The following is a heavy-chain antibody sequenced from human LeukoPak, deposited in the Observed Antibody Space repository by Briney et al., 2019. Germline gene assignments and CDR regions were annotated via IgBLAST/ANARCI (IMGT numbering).Heavy chain of an antibody. V-gene: IGHV3-30*02. CDR2: IRYDGSNK. J-gene: IGHJ4*02. D-gene: IGHD5-24*01. CDR1: GFTFSSYG. Sequence: GGSLRLSCAASGFTFSSYGMHWVRQAPGKGLEWVAFIRYDGSNKYYADSVKGRFTISRDNSKNTLYLQMNSLRAEDTAVYYCAKDKGWLPLLFDYWGQGTLVTVSS. CDR3: AKDKGWLPLLFDY.